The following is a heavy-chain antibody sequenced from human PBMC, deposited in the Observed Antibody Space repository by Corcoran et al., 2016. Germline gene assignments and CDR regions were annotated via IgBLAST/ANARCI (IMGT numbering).Heavy chain of an antibody. D-gene: IGHD6-19*01. V-gene: IGHV1-18*01. Sequence: QVQLVQSGAEVKKPGASVKVSCKASGYTFTSYGISWVRQAPGQGLEWMGWISAYNGNTNYARKLQGRVTMTTDTSTSTADMELRSLRSDDTAVYYCARNIAVAGTPIYYYYGMDVWGQGTTVTVSS. CDR3: ARNIAVAGTPIYYYYGMDV. CDR1: GYTFTSYG. J-gene: IGHJ6*02. CDR2: ISAYNGNT.